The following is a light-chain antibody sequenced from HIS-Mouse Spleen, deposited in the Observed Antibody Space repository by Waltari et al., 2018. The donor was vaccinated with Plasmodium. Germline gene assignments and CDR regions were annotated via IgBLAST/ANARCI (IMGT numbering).Light chain of an antibody. Sequence: QLVLTQSPSASASLGASVKLTCTLSSGHSSYAIAWHQQQPEKGPRYLMKLNSDGSHSKGEGIPDRSAGSSSGAERYLTISSLQSEDEADYYCQTWGTGFWVFGGGTKLTVL. V-gene: IGLV4-69*01. CDR1: SGHSSYA. CDR3: QTWGTGFWV. CDR2: LNSDGSH. J-gene: IGLJ3*02.